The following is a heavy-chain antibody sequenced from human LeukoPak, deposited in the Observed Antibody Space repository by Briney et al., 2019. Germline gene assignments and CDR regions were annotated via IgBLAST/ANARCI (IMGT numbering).Heavy chain of an antibody. Sequence: SETLSLTCAAYGGSFSGYYWSWIRQPPGKGLEWIGEINHSGSTNYNPSLKSRVTMSVDTSKNQFSLKLSSVTAADTAVYYCARQANYYYYMDVWGKGTTVTISS. CDR1: GGSFSGYY. J-gene: IGHJ6*03. CDR2: INHSGST. V-gene: IGHV4-34*01. CDR3: ARQANYYYYMDV.